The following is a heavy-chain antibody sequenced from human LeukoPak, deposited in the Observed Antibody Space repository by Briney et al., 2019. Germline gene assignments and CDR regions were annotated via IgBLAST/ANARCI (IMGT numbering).Heavy chain of an antibody. CDR2: IYYSGST. V-gene: IGHV4-59*01. Sequence: SETLSLTCTVSGGSINTYYWSWIRQPPGKGLEWNGYIYYSGSTNYNPFLKSRVTISIDTSKIQFSLKLTSVTAADTAVYYCAREHYTSGWYIRDWGQGTLVTVSS. CDR3: AREHYTSGWYIRD. D-gene: IGHD6-19*01. J-gene: IGHJ4*02. CDR1: GGSINTYY.